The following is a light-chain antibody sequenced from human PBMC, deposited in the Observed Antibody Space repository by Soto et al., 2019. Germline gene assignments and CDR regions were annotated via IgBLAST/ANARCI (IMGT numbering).Light chain of an antibody. Sequence: EVVMTQSPATLSVSPGERDTVSCRASQSINANLAWYQQRPGQAPRLLIHGASTRATVIPARFSGSGFGTEFILTISSLQSEDFAVYYCQQYNTWLWSFGQGTKVEIQ. CDR3: QQYNTWLWS. V-gene: IGKV3-15*01. J-gene: IGKJ1*01. CDR2: GAS. CDR1: QSINAN.